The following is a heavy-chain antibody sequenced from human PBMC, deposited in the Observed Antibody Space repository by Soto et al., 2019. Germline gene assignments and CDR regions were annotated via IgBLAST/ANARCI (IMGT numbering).Heavy chain of an antibody. CDR1: GFTFSSYA. Sequence: GGSLRLSCAASGFTFSSYAMHWVRQAPGKGLEWVAVISYDGSNKYYADSVKGRFTISRDNSKNTLYLQMNSLRAEDTAVYYCARVSPGPGWWELLDSSAFDIWGQGTMVTVSS. CDR2: ISYDGSNK. J-gene: IGHJ3*02. V-gene: IGHV3-30-3*01. D-gene: IGHD1-26*01. CDR3: ARVSPGPGWWELLDSSAFDI.